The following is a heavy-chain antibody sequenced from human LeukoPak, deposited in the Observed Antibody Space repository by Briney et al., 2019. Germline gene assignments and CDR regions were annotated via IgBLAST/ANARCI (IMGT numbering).Heavy chain of an antibody. D-gene: IGHD2-2*01. Sequence: ASVKVSCKASGYTFTSYGISWVRQAPGQGLEWMGWISVYNGNTNYAQKLQGRVTMITDTSTSTAYMELSSLRSEDTAVYYCARGRDIVVVPAATRNAFDIWGQGTMVTVSS. J-gene: IGHJ3*02. CDR1: GYTFTSYG. V-gene: IGHV1-18*01. CDR2: ISVYNGNT. CDR3: ARGRDIVVVPAATRNAFDI.